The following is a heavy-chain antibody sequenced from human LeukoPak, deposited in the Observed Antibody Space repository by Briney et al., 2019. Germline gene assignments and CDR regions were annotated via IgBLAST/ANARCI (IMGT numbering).Heavy chain of an antibody. V-gene: IGHV3-49*03. CDR2: IRSKTYGGGI. CDR1: GFTFGDHG. D-gene: IGHD3-3*01. CDR3: ARAPYSDFILDY. J-gene: IGHJ4*02. Sequence: PGRSLRLSCTTSGFTFGDHGLSWFPQGPGKGLEWVGFIRSKTYGGGIEYAASVKGRFTISRDDSKSIAYLQMNSLKTEDTAVYYCARAPYSDFILDYWGQGTLVTVSS.